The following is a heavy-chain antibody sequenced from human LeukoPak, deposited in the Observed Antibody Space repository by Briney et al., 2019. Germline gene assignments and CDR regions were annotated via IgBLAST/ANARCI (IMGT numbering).Heavy chain of an antibody. J-gene: IGHJ4*02. CDR2: INHSGST. V-gene: IGHV4-34*01. CDR1: GGSFSGYY. D-gene: IGHD2-8*01. Sequence: SETLSLTCAVYGGSFSGYYWSWIRQPPGKGLEWIGEINHSGSTNYNPSLKSRVTISVDTSKNQFSLKLSSVTAADTAVYYCAREGTEWGRYYFDYWGQGTLVTVSS. CDR3: AREGTEWGRYYFDY.